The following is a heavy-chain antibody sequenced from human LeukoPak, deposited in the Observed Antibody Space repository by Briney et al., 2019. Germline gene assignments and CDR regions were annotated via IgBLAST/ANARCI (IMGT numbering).Heavy chain of an antibody. V-gene: IGHV1-2*02. CDR2: INPNSGGT. J-gene: IGHJ3*02. CDR1: GYTFTGYY. Sequence: ASVKVSCKASGYTFTGYYMHWVRQAPGQGLEWMGWINPNSGGTNYAQKFQGRVTMTRDTSISTAYMELSRLRSDDTAVYYCARDLLWFGESNDAFDIWGQGTMVTVSS. D-gene: IGHD3-10*01. CDR3: ARDLLWFGESNDAFDI.